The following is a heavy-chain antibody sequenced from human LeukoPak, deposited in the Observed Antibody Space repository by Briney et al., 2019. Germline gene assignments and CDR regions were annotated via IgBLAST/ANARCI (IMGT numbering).Heavy chain of an antibody. Sequence: ASVKVSCKASGYTFTGYYLHWVRQAPGQGLEWMGWLNTHSGGTNYAQNFQGRVTMTRDTSISTAYLELSRLTSDDTAMYYCARVPSYSGQDHGGDYWGQGTLVTVSS. V-gene: IGHV1-2*02. D-gene: IGHD5-12*01. CDR1: GYTFTGYY. J-gene: IGHJ4*02. CDR3: ARVPSYSGQDHGGDY. CDR2: LNTHSGGT.